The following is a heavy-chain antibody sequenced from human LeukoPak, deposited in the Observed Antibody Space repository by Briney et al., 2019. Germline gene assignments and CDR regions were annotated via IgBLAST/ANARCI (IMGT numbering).Heavy chain of an antibody. CDR1: GGTFSSYA. V-gene: IGHV1-69*13. D-gene: IGHD3-16*01. CDR3: AVFGLYYYYMDV. CDR2: IIPIFGTA. Sequence: SVKVSCKASGGTFSSYAISWARQAPGQGLEWMGGIIPIFGTANYAQKFQGRVTITADESTSTAYMELSSLRSEDTAVYYCAVFGLYYYYMDVWGKGTTVTVSS. J-gene: IGHJ6*03.